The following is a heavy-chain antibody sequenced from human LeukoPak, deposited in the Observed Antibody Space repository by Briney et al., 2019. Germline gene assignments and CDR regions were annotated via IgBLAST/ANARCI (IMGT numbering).Heavy chain of an antibody. D-gene: IGHD4-17*01. V-gene: IGHV3-15*01. Sequence: GGSLRLSCAASGFTFSNAWMSWVRQAPGKGLEWVGRIKSKTDGGTTDYAAPVKGRFTISRDDSKNTLYLQMNSLKTEDTAVYYCTTDREDDYGDYGVYYWSQGTLVTVSS. CDR2: IKSKTDGGTT. J-gene: IGHJ4*02. CDR1: GFTFSNAW. CDR3: TTDREDDYGDYGVYY.